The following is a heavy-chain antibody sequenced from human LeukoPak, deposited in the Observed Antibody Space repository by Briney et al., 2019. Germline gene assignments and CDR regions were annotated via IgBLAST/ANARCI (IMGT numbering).Heavy chain of an antibody. CDR2: LSGSGGRT. CDR3: AKVTYDFWSGYYGAFDI. V-gene: IGHV3-23*01. CDR1: RFNYSSYA. Sequence: GGSLRLSCAASRFNYSSYAMSWVPQAPGKGLEWVSALSGSGGRTYYPDSVKGRFTISRDNSKNTLYLQMNSLRAEDTAVYYCAKVTYDFWSGYYGAFDIWGQGTMVTVFS. J-gene: IGHJ3*02. D-gene: IGHD3-3*01.